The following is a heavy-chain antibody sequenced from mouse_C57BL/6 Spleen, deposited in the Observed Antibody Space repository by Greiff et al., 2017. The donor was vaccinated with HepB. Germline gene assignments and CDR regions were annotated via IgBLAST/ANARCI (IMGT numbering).Heavy chain of an antibody. CDR1: GYTFTSYG. CDR2: IYPRSGNT. CDR3: ARGDLSYYFDY. D-gene: IGHD6-2*01. J-gene: IGHJ2*01. Sequence: QVHVKQSGAELARPGASVKLSCKASGYTFTSYGISWVKQSTGQGLEWIGEIYPRSGNTYYNEKFKGKATLTADKSSSTAYMELRSLTSEDSAVYFCARGDLSYYFDYWGQGTTLTVSS. V-gene: IGHV1-81*01.